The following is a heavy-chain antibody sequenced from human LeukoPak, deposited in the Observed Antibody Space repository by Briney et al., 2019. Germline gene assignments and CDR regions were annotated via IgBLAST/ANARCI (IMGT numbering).Heavy chain of an antibody. D-gene: IGHD6-13*01. Sequence: GRSLRLSCAASGFTFDDYAMHWVRQAPGKGLEWVSGISWNSGSIGYADSVKGRFTISRDNAKNSLYLQMNSLRAEDTAVYYCAREGVAAEYWGQGTLVTVSS. CDR2: ISWNSGSI. CDR1: GFTFDDYA. V-gene: IGHV3-9*01. CDR3: AREGVAAEY. J-gene: IGHJ4*02.